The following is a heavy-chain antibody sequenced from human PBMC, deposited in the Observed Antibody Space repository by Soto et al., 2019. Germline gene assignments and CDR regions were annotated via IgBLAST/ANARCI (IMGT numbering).Heavy chain of an antibody. J-gene: IGHJ6*02. V-gene: IGHV3-66*01. D-gene: IGHD1-26*01. Sequence: PGGSLRLSCAASGFSVSNNYMNWVRQAPGKGLEWVSFIYYGVSTDYADSVKGRFTISTDNSKNTLYLQMNSLRVGDTAVYYCARVSGSYYYGMDVWGQGTTVTVSS. CDR2: IYYGVST. CDR3: ARVSGSYYYGMDV. CDR1: GFSVSNNY.